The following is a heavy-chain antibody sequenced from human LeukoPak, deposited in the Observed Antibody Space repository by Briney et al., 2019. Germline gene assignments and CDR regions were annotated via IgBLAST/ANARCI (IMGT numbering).Heavy chain of an antibody. CDR2: IRSKTYGGTT. CDR3: ASSHFPAAGDY. V-gene: IGHV3-49*04. J-gene: IGHJ4*02. Sequence: GGSLRLSCAASGFTFSTYDMNWVRQAPGKGLDWVGFIRSKTYGGTTEYAASVKGRFTISRDDSKSIAYLQMNSLKTEDTAIYYCASSHFPAAGDYWGQGTLVTVSS. D-gene: IGHD6-13*01. CDR1: GFTFSTYD.